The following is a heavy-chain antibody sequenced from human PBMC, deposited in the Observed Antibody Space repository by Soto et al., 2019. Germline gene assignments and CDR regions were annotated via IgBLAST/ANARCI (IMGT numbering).Heavy chain of an antibody. CDR3: ARGRGGYCSGGSCSSNYYGMDV. D-gene: IGHD2-15*01. CDR2: INHSGST. V-gene: IGHV4-34*01. Sequence: PSETLSFTCTVSGGYISGYYWSWIRQPTGKGLEWIGEINHSGSTNYNPSLKSRVTISVDTSKNQFSLKLSSVTAADTAVYYCARGRGGYCSGGSCSSNYYGMDVWGQGTTVTVSS. J-gene: IGHJ6*02. CDR1: GGYISGYY.